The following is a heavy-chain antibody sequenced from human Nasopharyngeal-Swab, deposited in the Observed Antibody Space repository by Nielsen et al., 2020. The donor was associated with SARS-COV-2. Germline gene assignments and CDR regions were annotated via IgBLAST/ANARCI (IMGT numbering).Heavy chain of an antibody. CDR2: IGGTGGST. D-gene: IGHD2-15*01. J-gene: IGHJ2*01. CDR1: GFTFSGYA. Sequence: GESLKISCAASGFTFSGYAMSWVRQAPGKGLEWVSAIGGTGGSTYYADPVKGQFTIPRHNSKNTLYLQMNSLRAEDTAVNYCANDRGWSGGSCYVHWYLDLRGRGTLVTVSS. CDR3: ANDRGWSGGSCYVHWYLDL. V-gene: IGHV3-23*01.